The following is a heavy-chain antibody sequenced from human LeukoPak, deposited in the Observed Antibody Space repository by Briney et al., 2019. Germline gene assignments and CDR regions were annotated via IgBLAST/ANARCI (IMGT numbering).Heavy chain of an antibody. V-gene: IGHV3-30*04. Sequence: GGSLRLSCVASGFTFGSYSMHWVRQAPGKGLEWVSVISYDGRMKSYADSVKGRFSISRDNYENTLYLQMDSLRVEDTAVYYCARWALFDWAANKNPGFDSWGQGTLVTVSS. CDR2: ISYDGRMK. D-gene: IGHD3-9*01. J-gene: IGHJ4*02. CDR3: ARWALFDWAANKNPGFDS. CDR1: GFTFGSYS.